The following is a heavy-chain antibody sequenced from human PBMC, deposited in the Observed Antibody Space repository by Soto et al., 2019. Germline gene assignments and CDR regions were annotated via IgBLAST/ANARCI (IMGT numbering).Heavy chain of an antibody. Sequence: SETLSLTCTVSGGSISSDSYYWGWIRQSPEKGLEWIASISYSGSTYYNPTLKSRLIISVDTSKSQFSLKLSSVTAADTAVFYCARLIHCKTTSCYFDYWGQGTLVTVSS. J-gene: IGHJ4*02. V-gene: IGHV4-39*01. CDR3: ARLIHCKTTSCYFDY. D-gene: IGHD2-2*01. CDR2: ISYSGST. CDR1: GGSISSDSYY.